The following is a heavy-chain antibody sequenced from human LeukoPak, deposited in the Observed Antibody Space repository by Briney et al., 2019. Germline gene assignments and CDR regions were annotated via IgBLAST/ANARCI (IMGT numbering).Heavy chain of an antibody. Sequence: PGGSLRLSCAASGFTFSSYNMNWVRQAPGKGLEWVSSISSSSSYIYYADSVKGRFTISRDNAKNSLYLQMNSLRAEDTAVYYCARGVSVILTGYYLIGFDYWGQGTLVTVSS. CDR2: ISSSSSYI. D-gene: IGHD3-9*01. V-gene: IGHV3-21*01. CDR3: ARGVSVILTGYYLIGFDY. CDR1: GFTFSSYN. J-gene: IGHJ4*02.